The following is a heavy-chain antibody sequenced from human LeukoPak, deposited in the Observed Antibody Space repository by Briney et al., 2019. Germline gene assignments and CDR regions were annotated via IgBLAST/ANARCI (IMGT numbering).Heavy chain of an antibody. CDR1: GEPISSYY. J-gene: IGHJ4*02. CDR2: VYYNGNT. CDR3: ARGDYDFWSGNWRFDT. D-gene: IGHD3-3*01. Sequence: SETLSLTCLVSGEPISSYYWSWIRQAPGRGPEYIGNVYYNGNTNYNPSLKSRVAISVDASKNQFSLEVDSVTTADTAVYYCARGDYDFWSGNWRFDTWGQGTLVTVSS. V-gene: IGHV4-59*01.